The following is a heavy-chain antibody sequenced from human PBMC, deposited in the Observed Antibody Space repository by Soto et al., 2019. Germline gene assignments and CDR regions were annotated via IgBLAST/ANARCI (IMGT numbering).Heavy chain of an antibody. J-gene: IGHJ4*02. D-gene: IGHD6-19*01. V-gene: IGHV3-30*03. CDR2: ISFDGSNK. CDR1: GFTFSNYG. CDR3: ATDRGQVIGVAAY. Sequence: QVQLVESGGGVVQPGRSLRLSCAGSGFTFSNYGMHWVRQAPGKGLEWVAVISFDGSNKYYADSVKGRFSISRDNSKITLYLQMNSLREDDTAVYYCATDRGQVIGVAAYWGQGTLVTVSS.